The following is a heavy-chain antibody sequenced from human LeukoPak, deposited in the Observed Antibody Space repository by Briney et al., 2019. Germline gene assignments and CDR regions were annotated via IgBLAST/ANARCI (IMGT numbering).Heavy chain of an antibody. CDR2: ISYDGSNK. Sequence: PGGSLRLSCAASGFTFSSYAMHWVRQAPGKGLEWVAVISYDGSNKYYADSVKGRFTISRDNSKNTLYLQMNSLRAEDTAVYYCAKDLTKDFWGAFDIWGQGTMVTVSS. V-gene: IGHV3-30-3*01. CDR3: AKDLTKDFWGAFDI. J-gene: IGHJ3*02. CDR1: GFTFSSYA. D-gene: IGHD3-3*01.